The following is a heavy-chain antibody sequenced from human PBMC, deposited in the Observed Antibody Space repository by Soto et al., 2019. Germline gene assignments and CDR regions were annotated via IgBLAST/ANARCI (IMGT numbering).Heavy chain of an antibody. CDR2: ISTNGDRT. CDR3: VKPPGYYYDSRNYYSV. CDR1: GFTFSSYA. D-gene: IGHD3-22*01. Sequence: PGGSLRLSCSASGFTFSSYAIHWVRRAPGKGLEYVSAISTNGDRTYYADSVKGRFTISRDNSKNTLYLQMSSLRPEDTAVYYCVKPPGYYYDSRNYYSVCGQGTLVTVSS. J-gene: IGHJ4*02. V-gene: IGHV3-64D*06.